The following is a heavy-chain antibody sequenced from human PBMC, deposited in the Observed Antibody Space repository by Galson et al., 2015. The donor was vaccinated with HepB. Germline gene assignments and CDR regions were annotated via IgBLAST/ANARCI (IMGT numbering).Heavy chain of an antibody. J-gene: IGHJ4*02. V-gene: IGHV3-30*04. CDR1: GFTFSSYA. D-gene: IGHD3-10*01. Sequence: SLRLSCAASGFTFSSYAMHWVRQAPGKGLEWVAVISYDGSNKYYADSVKGRFTISRDNSKNTLYLQMNSLRAEDTAVYYCARPMVRGVIHEINYWGQGTLVTVSS. CDR2: ISYDGSNK. CDR3: ARPMVRGVIHEINY.